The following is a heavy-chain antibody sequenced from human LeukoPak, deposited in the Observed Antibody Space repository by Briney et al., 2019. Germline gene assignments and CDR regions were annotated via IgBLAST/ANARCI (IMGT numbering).Heavy chain of an antibody. CDR1: GFTFNSYK. J-gene: IGHJ3*02. Sequence: GGSLRLSRAASGFTFNSYKMNWVRQAPGKGLEWVSYISSSSSTIYYADSVKGRFTISRDSAKTSLFLQMNSLRDEDTAVYYCARAYSSSSGRDAFDSWGLGTLVTVSS. V-gene: IGHV3-48*02. D-gene: IGHD6-6*01. CDR2: ISSSSSTI. CDR3: ARAYSSSSGRDAFDS.